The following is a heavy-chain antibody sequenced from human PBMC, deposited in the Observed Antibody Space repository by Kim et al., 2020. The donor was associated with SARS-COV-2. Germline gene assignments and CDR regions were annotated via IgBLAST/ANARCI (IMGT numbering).Heavy chain of an antibody. CDR1: GYTFTAYG. CDR3: SRRGGVRGYYSDF. CDR2: ISAYSGAT. Sequence: ASVKVSCKASGYTFTAYGFTWVRQAPGQGLEWVGWISAYSGATNYAQELQGRVTITTDTSTRTASMELRSLRSDDTAVYYCSRRGGVRGYYSDFWGQGTL. V-gene: IGHV1-18*01. J-gene: IGHJ4*02. D-gene: IGHD3-22*01.